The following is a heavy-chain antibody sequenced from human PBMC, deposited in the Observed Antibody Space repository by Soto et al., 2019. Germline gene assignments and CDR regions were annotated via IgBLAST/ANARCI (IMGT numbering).Heavy chain of an antibody. V-gene: IGHV3-21*01. CDR2: ISSSGTNI. J-gene: IGHJ3*02. CDR1: GLTFSSFS. D-gene: IGHD6-19*01. CDR3: ARGWEQWLANDAFDI. Sequence: EVQLVESGGGLVKPGGSLRLSCAASGLTFSSFSMNWVRQAPGKGLEWVSCISSSGTNIYYADSVKGRFTISRDNAKNSLYLQMDSLRAEDTAVYYCARGWEQWLANDAFDIWGQGTMVAVSS.